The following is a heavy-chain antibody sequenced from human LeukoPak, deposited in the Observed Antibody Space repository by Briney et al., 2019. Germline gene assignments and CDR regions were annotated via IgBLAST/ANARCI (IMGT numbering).Heavy chain of an antibody. J-gene: IGHJ4*02. D-gene: IGHD4-17*01. CDR3: ARDRLRETTVTTFDY. CDR1: GFTFRSHG. V-gene: IGHV3-30*03. CDR2: ISYDGSDK. Sequence: GGSLRLSCAASGFTFRSHGMHWVRQAPGKGLEWVAVISYDGSDKYYADSVKGRFTISRDISKNTLYLQMNSLRAEDTAVYYCARDRLRETTVTTFDYWGQGTLVTVSS.